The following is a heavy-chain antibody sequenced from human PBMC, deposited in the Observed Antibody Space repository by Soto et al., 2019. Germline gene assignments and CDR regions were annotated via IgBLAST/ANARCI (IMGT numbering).Heavy chain of an antibody. D-gene: IGHD3-10*01. V-gene: IGHV4-31*03. J-gene: IGHJ5*02. CDR1: GDSINSGAYY. Sequence: QVQLQESGPGLVKPSQTLSLTCTVSGDSINSGAYYWSWIRQDPGKGLEWNGYIYYSGSTYYNPSLKSRVTMSVDTSKNQFSLKLSSVTAADTAVYYCARVRLYWFEPWGQGTLVTVSS. CDR2: IYYSGST. CDR3: ARVRLYWFEP.